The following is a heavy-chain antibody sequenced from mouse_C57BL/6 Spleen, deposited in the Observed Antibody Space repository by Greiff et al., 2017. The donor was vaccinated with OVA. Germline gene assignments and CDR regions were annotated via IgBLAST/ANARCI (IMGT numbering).Heavy chain of an antibody. Sequence: QVQLQQPGAELVRPGSSVKLSCKASGYTFTSYWMHWVKQRPIQGLEWIGNIDPSDSETHYNQKFKDKATLTVDKSSSTAYMQLSSLTSEDSAVYYCARKGIGYVSSPFDYWGQVTTLTVSS. CDR2: IDPSDSET. V-gene: IGHV1-52*01. J-gene: IGHJ2*01. CDR1: GYTFTSYW. CDR3: ARKGIGYVSSPFDY. D-gene: IGHD1-1*01.